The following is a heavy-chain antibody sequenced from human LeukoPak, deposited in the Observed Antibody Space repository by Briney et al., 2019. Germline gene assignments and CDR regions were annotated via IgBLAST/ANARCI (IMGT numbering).Heavy chain of an antibody. J-gene: IGHJ6*02. CDR1: GYTFTSYG. CDR2: ISAYNGNT. V-gene: IGHV1-18*01. D-gene: IGHD5-12*01. Sequence: ASVKVSCKASGYTFTSYGISWVRQAPGQGLEWMGWISAYNGNTNYAQKLQGRVTMTTDTSTSTAYMELRSLRSDDTAVYYCAKGRRRFHQEYYYYGMDVWGQGTTVTVSS. CDR3: AKGRRRFHQEYYYYGMDV.